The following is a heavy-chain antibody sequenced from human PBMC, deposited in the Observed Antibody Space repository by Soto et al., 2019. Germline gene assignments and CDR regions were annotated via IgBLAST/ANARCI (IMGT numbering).Heavy chain of an antibody. CDR1: GFTFSSSW. V-gene: IGHV3-74*03. CDR3: AFLPMPRGPFDF. D-gene: IGHD2-2*01. J-gene: IGHJ4*02. CDR2: INSDGSTT. Sequence: EVQLVESGGGLVQPGGSLRLSCAASGFTFSSSWMHWVRQVPGKGLVWVSRINSDGSTTQYGDSVRGRFTISRDNPRLTPMLQVYSLTIGGPAVYFCAFLPMPRGPFDFWGQGTLVTVSS.